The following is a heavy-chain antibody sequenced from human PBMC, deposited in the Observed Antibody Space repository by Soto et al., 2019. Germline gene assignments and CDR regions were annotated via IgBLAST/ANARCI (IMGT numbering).Heavy chain of an antibody. CDR2: IYYSGST. CDR1: GGSISSYY. D-gene: IGHD1-7*01. J-gene: IGHJ6*02. Sequence: SETLSLTCTISGGSISSYYWSWLRQPPGKGLEWIGYIYYSGSTNYNPSLKSRVTISVDTSKNQFSLNLRSVTTADTAMYYCARVSGGGRGITGTLYYYYGMDVWGQGTTVTVSS. CDR3: ARVSGGGRGITGTLYYYYGMDV. V-gene: IGHV4-59*08.